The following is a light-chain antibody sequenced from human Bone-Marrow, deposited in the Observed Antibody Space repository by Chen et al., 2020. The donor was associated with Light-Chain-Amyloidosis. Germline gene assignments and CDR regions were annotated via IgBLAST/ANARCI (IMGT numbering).Light chain of an antibody. J-gene: IGLJ3*02. CDR1: NIGSTS. CDR2: DDS. V-gene: IGLV3-21*02. Sequence: SYVLTQPSSVSGAPGQTAKNACGGNNIGSTSVQWYQQTPGQAPLLVVYDDSDRPSGIPGRLSGSNSGNTATLTISRVEAGDEADYYCQVWDRSSDRPVFGGGTKLTVL. CDR3: QVWDRSSDRPV.